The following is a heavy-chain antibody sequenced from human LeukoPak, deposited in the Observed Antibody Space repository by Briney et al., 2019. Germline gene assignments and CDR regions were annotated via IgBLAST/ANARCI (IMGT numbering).Heavy chain of an antibody. J-gene: IGHJ5*02. CDR1: GGSFSGYY. CDR3: ARRGGFYDSWFDP. CDR2: INHSGST. V-gene: IGHV4-34*01. Sequence: SETLSLTCAVYGGSFSGYYWSWIRQPPGKGPEWIGEINHSGSTNYNPSLKSRVTISVDTSKNQFSLKLSSVTAADTAVYYCARRGGFYDSWFDPWGQGTLVTVSS. D-gene: IGHD3-3*01.